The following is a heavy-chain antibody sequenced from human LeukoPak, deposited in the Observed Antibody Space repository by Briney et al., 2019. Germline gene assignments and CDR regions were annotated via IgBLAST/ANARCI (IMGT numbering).Heavy chain of an antibody. CDR3: ARGDAAMAP. Sequence: PSETLSLTCTVSGYSISSGYYWGWIRQPPGKGLEWIGTIYHSGSTYYNPSFKSRVTISVDTSKNQFSLKMRSVTDEYTALYYCARGDAAMAPWGQGTLVTVSS. CDR2: IYHSGST. V-gene: IGHV4-38-2*02. D-gene: IGHD5-18*01. CDR1: GYSISSGYY. J-gene: IGHJ5*02.